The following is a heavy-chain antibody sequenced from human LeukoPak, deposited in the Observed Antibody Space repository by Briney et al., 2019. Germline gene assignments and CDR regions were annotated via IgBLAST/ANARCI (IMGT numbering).Heavy chain of an antibody. V-gene: IGHV3-23*01. CDR2: FSGSGGST. CDR1: GFTFSSYA. J-gene: IGHJ4*02. CDR3: ARVLSDSSSWYCIDY. D-gene: IGHD6-13*01. Sequence: GGSLRLSCAASGFTFSSYAMSWVRQAPGKGLECISGFSGSGGSTYYADSVKGRFTISRDNSKNTLYLQMNSLRAEDTAVYYCARVLSDSSSWYCIDYWGQGTLVTVSS.